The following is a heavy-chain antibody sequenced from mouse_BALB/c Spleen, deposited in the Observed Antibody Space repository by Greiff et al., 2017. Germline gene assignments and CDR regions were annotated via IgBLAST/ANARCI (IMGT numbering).Heavy chain of an antibody. Sequence: VKLMESGPGLVQPSQSLSITCTVSGFSLTSYGVHWVRQSPGKGLEWLGVIWSGGRTDYNEAFISRLGISKDNSKSHVFFKMISLQANDTAIYYCARLWLYAMDYWGQGTSVTVSS. D-gene: IGHD1-1*02. J-gene: IGHJ4*01. CDR1: GFSLTSYG. V-gene: IGHV2-2*02. CDR3: ARLWLYAMDY. CDR2: IWSGGRT.